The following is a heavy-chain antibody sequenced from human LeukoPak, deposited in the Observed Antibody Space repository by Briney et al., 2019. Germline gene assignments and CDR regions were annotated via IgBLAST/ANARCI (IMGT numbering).Heavy chain of an antibody. V-gene: IGHV3-23*01. Sequence: GGSLRLSWAASGFTFSSYAMSWVRQAPGKGLEWVSAISGSGGSTYYADSVKGRFTISRDNSKNTLYLQMNSLRAEDTAVYYCAKDGPYYDFWSGYHTRPRYYGMDVWGQGTTVTVSS. J-gene: IGHJ6*02. D-gene: IGHD3-3*01. CDR2: ISGSGGST. CDR1: GFTFSSYA. CDR3: AKDGPYYDFWSGYHTRPRYYGMDV.